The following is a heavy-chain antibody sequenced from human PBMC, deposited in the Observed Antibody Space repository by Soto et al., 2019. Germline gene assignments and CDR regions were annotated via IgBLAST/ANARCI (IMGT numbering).Heavy chain of an antibody. CDR3: AKEGDSSGWYGSWFDA. CDR2: ISGSGGST. V-gene: IGHV3-23*01. J-gene: IGHJ5*02. Sequence: GGSLRLSCAASGFTFSSYAMSWVRQAPGKGLEWVSAISGSGGSTCYADSVKGRFTISRDNSKNTLYLQMNSLRAEDTAVYYWAKEGDSSGWYGSWFDAWGQGTLVTVSS. D-gene: IGHD6-19*01. CDR1: GFTFSSYA.